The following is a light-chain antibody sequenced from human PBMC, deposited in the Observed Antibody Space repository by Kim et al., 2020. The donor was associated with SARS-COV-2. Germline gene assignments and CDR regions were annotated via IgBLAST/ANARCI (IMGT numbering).Light chain of an antibody. V-gene: IGKV1-5*01. CDR1: QSISIW. CDR3: QQYNSYPLT. CDR2: DAS. Sequence: ASVGDRVTITCRAGQSISIWLAWYQQKPGKAPKPLIYDASSLESGVPLRFSGSGSGTEFTLTITSLQPDDFATYYCQQYNSYPLTIGGGTKVDIK. J-gene: IGKJ4*01.